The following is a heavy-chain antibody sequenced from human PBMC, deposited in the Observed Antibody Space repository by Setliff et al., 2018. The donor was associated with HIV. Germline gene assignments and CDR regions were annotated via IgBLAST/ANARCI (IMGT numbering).Heavy chain of an antibody. CDR3: ARGRYRSRWYASDHYYIDV. J-gene: IGHJ6*03. D-gene: IGHD6-13*01. Sequence: SETLTLTCTVSGGSISSSSYYWGWIRQPPGKGLQWIGSIYYRGSTYYNPSLKSRVTISVDTSKNQFSLKLRSVTAADTALYYCARGRYRSRWYASDHYYIDVWGKGTTVTV. CDR2: IYYRGST. CDR1: GGSISSSSYY. V-gene: IGHV4-39*01.